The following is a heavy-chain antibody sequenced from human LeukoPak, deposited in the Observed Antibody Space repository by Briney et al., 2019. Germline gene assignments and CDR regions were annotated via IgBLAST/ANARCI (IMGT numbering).Heavy chain of an antibody. CDR3: AKSKQMGGIAAAGFDS. J-gene: IGHJ4*02. CDR1: GFPFSDYY. Sequence: GGSLRLSCAASGFPFSDYYMSWIRQAPGKGLEWISYISGSSSYSNYADSVKGRFTISRDNSKNTLYLQMNSLTAEDTAVYYCAKSKQMGGIAAAGFDSWGQGTLVTVSS. V-gene: IGHV3-11*03. CDR2: ISGSSSYS. D-gene: IGHD6-13*01.